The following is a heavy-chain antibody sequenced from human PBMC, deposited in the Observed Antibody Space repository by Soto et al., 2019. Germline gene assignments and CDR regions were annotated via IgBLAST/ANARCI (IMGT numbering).Heavy chain of an antibody. CDR3: ARVSGSYYYGMDV. CDR1: GGSFSGYY. CDR2: IYHSGST. Sequence: PSETLSLTCAVYGGSFSGYYWTWIRQPPGTGLEWIGEIYHSGSTNFNPSLKSRVTISVDKSKNQFSLKLNSVTAADTAVYYCARVSGSYYYGMDVWGQGTTVTVSS. V-gene: IGHV4-34*01. J-gene: IGHJ6*02.